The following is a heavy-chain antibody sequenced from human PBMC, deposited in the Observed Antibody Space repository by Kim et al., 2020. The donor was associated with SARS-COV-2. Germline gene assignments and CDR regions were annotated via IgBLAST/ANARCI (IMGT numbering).Heavy chain of an antibody. CDR1: GFTFSDHF. D-gene: IGHD3-22*01. Sequence: GGSLRLSCAASGFTFSDHFMDWVRQTPGKGLEWVGRARNKANSYTTEYAASVKGRFTISRDDSKNSLYLQMNSLKTEDTAVYYCVRSYVSSGYFYFDYWG. V-gene: IGHV3-72*01. J-gene: IGHJ4*01. CDR2: ARNKANSYTT. CDR3: VRSYVSSGYFYFDY.